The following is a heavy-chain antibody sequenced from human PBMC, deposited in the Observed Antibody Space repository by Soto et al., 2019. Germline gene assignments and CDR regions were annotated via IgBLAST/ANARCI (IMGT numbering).Heavy chain of an antibody. D-gene: IGHD2-2*01. CDR2: ISYDGSNK. CDR1: GFTFSSYA. CDR3: ARESPYCSSTSCYFDY. V-gene: IGHV3-30-3*01. J-gene: IGHJ4*02. Sequence: GGSLRLSCAASGFTFSSYAMHWVRQAPGKGLEWVAVISYDGSNKYYADSVKGRFTISRDNSKNTLYLQMNSLRAEDTAVYYCARESPYCSSTSCYFDYWGQGTLVTVS.